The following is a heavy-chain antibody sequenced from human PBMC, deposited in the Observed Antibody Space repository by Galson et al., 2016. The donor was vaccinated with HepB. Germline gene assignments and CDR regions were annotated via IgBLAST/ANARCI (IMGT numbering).Heavy chain of an antibody. V-gene: IGHV3-15*04. D-gene: IGHD3-10*01. CDR3: TKTARLRGVPMDY. J-gene: IGHJ4*02. CDR2: IESNPDGGTT. CDR1: GFTFSNAW. Sequence: SLRLSCAVSGFTFSNAWMSWVRQAPGKGLEWVGRIESNPDGGTTDYAAPVKGRFIISRVDSKNTLYLQMNSLKTEDTAVYYCTKTARLRGVPMDYWGQGTLVTVSS.